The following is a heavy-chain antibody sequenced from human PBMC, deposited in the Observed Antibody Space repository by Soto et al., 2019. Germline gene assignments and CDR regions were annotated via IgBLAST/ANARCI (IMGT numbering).Heavy chain of an antibody. CDR2: INQDGSER. Sequence: PGGPLRLSCAASGFLFSGSWMSWVRQAPGKGLEWVANINQDGSERSYVDPVQGRFTISRGNAENSLYLPMNSLRAEDTGVYYCARGHYGMDVWGQGTTVTVSS. J-gene: IGHJ6*02. CDR1: GFLFSGSW. CDR3: ARGHYGMDV. V-gene: IGHV3-7*05.